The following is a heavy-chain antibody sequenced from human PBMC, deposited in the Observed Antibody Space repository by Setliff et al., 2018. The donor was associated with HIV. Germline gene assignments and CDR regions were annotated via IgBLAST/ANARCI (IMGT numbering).Heavy chain of an antibody. CDR3: GGNGYYSIDY. CDR1: GYPISSGYY. V-gene: IGHV4-38-2*02. Sequence: NPSETLSLTCTVSGYPISSGYYWGWIRQPPGKGLEWIGRIYTSGSTHYNPSLQSRVTISVDKSKSQFSLKLNSVTAAVTAVYYGGGNGYYSIDYWGQGTLVTVSS. J-gene: IGHJ4*02. D-gene: IGHD3-22*01. CDR2: IYTSGST.